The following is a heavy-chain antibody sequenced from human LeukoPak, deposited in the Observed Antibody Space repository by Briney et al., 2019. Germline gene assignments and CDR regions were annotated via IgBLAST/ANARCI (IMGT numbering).Heavy chain of an antibody. J-gene: IGHJ3*02. CDR3: AKIVDSSGYYYSAFDI. Sequence: GGSLRLSCAASGFTFSSYWMHWVRQAPGKGLVWVSRINSDGSSTSYADSVKGRFTISRDNAKNTLYLQMNSLRAEDTAVYYCAKIVDSSGYYYSAFDIWGQGTMVTVSS. V-gene: IGHV3-74*01. CDR2: INSDGSST. CDR1: GFTFSSYW. D-gene: IGHD3-22*01.